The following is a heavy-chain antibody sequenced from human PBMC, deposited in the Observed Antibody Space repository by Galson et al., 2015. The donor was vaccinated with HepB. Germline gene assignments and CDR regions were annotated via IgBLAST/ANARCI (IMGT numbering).Heavy chain of an antibody. CDR3: AKPIAVAGYDAFDI. CDR1: GFTFSSYA. Sequence: SLRLSCAASGFTFSSYAMHWVRQAPGKGLEWVAVISYDGSNKYYADSVKGRFTISRDNSKNTLYLQMNSLRAEDTAVYYCAKPIAVAGYDAFDIWGQGTRVTVSS. D-gene: IGHD6-19*01. V-gene: IGHV3-30-3*02. J-gene: IGHJ3*02. CDR2: ISYDGSNK.